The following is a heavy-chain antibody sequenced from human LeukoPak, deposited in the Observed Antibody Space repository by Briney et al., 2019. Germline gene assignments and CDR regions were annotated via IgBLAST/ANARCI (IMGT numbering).Heavy chain of an antibody. CDR3: AKDSSPLI. D-gene: IGHD2/OR15-2a*01. Sequence: GWSLSLSCPASGFTFSHYAMNWLRQAAGRGLEWVSAISGSGGSTYYADSVKGQFTISRDNSKNTLYLQMSSLRAEDTAVYYCAKDSSPLIWGQGTMVTVSS. CDR1: GFTFSHYA. V-gene: IGHV3-23*01. CDR2: ISGSGGST. J-gene: IGHJ3*02.